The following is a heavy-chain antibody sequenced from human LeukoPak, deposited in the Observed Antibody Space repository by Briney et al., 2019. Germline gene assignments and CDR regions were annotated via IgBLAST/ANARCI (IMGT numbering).Heavy chain of an antibody. CDR2: TRNKANSYTT. CDR1: GFTFSDHY. Sequence: GGSLRLSCAASGFTFSDHYMDWVRQAPGKGLEWVGRTRNKANSYTTEYAASVKGRFTISRDDSKNSLYLQMNSLKTEDTAVYYCARRPYYYDSSGYLPNAFDIWGQGTMVTVS. CDR3: ARRPYYYDSSGYLPNAFDI. J-gene: IGHJ3*02. V-gene: IGHV3-72*01. D-gene: IGHD3-22*01.